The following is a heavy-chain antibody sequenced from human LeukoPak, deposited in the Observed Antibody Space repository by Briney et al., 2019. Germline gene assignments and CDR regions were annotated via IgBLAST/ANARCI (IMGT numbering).Heavy chain of an antibody. D-gene: IGHD5-18*01. CDR2: IIPIFGTA. CDR1: GGTFSSYA. J-gene: IGHJ4*02. Sequence: GASVKVSCKASGGTFSSYAISWVRQAPGQGLEWMGGIIPIFGTANYAQKFQGRVTITADKSTSTAYMELSSLRSEDTAVYYCASTYSYGYSIFDYWGQGTLVTVSS. CDR3: ASTYSYGYSIFDY. V-gene: IGHV1-69*06.